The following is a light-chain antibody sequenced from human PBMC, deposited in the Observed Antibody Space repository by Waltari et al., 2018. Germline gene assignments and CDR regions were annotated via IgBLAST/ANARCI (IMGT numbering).Light chain of an antibody. Sequence: EVVMTQSPATLSVSPGERVTLSCRASQSVSNRLVWYQQKPGQAPRLLIYGASTRASGIPARFSGSGSGTEFTLTISSLQAEDLGVYYCQQQIDRAPVTFGQGTKLEIK. CDR1: QSVSNR. CDR2: GAS. V-gene: IGKV3-15*01. J-gene: IGKJ2*01. CDR3: QQQIDRAPVT.